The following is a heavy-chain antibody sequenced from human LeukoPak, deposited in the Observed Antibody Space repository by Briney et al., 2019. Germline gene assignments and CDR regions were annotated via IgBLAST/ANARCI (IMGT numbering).Heavy chain of an antibody. CDR3: ARVWYQLLAGWFDP. D-gene: IGHD2-2*01. CDR1: GGSISSGDYY. Sequence: PSQTLSPTCTVSGGSISSGDYYWRWIRQPPGKGLEWIGYIYYSGSTYYNPSLKSRVTISVDTSKNQFSLKLSSVTAADTAVYYCARVWYQLLAGWFDPWGQGTLVTVSS. V-gene: IGHV4-30-4*08. CDR2: IYYSGST. J-gene: IGHJ5*02.